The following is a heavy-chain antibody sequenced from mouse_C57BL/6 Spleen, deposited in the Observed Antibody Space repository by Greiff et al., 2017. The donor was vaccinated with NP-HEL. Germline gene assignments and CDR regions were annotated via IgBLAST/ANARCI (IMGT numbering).Heavy chain of an antibody. CDR3: ARSDYDGSSYDAMDY. V-gene: IGHV1-80*01. CDR2: IYPGDGDT. Sequence: VQLQQSGAELVKPGASVKISCKASGYAFSSYWMNWVKQRPGKGLEWIGQIYPGDGDTNYNGKFKGKATLTADKSSSTAYMQLSSLTSEDSAVYFCARSDYDGSSYDAMDYWGQGTSVTVSS. J-gene: IGHJ4*01. D-gene: IGHD1-1*01. CDR1: GYAFSSYW.